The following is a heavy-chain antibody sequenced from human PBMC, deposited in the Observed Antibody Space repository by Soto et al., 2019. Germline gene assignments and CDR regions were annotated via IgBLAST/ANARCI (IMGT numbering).Heavy chain of an antibody. V-gene: IGHV3-72*01. CDR3: ARDMYSSSSGAFDY. CDR2: TRNKANSYTT. J-gene: IGHJ4*02. Sequence: EVQLVESGGGLVQPGGSLRLSCAASGFTFSDHYMDWVRQAPGKGLEWVGRTRNKANSYTTEYAASVKGRFTISRDDSKTSLYLQMNSLKTEDTAVYYCARDMYSSSSGAFDYWGQGTLVTVSS. CDR1: GFTFSDHY. D-gene: IGHD6-6*01.